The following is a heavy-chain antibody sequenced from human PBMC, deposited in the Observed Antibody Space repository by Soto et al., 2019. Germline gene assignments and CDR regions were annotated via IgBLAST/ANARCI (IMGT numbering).Heavy chain of an antibody. CDR2: IIPILGIA. CDR1: GGTFSSYT. Sequence: GASVKVSCKASGGTFSSYTISWVRQAPGQGLEWMGRIIPILGIANYAQKFQGRVTITADKSTSTAYMELSSLRSEDTAVYYCATLYCSSTSCYSFYFDYWGQGTLVTVSS. V-gene: IGHV1-69*02. CDR3: ATLYCSSTSCYSFYFDY. D-gene: IGHD2-2*01. J-gene: IGHJ4*02.